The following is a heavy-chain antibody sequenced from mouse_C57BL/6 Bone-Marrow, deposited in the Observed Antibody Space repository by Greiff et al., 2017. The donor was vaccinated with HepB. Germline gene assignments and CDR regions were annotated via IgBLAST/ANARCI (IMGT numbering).Heavy chain of an antibody. CDR3: TRRGYYGSSYWYFDV. V-gene: IGHV6-6*01. CDR1: GFTFSDAW. CDR2: IRNKANNHAT. D-gene: IGHD1-1*01. Sequence: EVQRVESGGGLVQPGGSMKLSCAASGFTFSDAWMDWVRQSPEKGLEWVAEIRNKANNHATYYAESVKGRFTISRDDSKSSVYLQMNSLRAEDTGIYYCTRRGYYGSSYWYFDVWGTGTTVTVSS. J-gene: IGHJ1*03.